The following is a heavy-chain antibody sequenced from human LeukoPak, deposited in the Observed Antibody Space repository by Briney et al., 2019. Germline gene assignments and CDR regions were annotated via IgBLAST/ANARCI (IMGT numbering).Heavy chain of an antibody. CDR2: INHSGST. CDR1: GGSFSGYY. V-gene: IGHV4-34*01. J-gene: IGHJ4*02. CDR3: ARGPILMVYAIRKPFDY. D-gene: IGHD2-8*01. Sequence: LETLSLTCAVYGGSFSGYYWSWILQPPGKGLEWIGEINHSGSTNYNPSLKSRVTISVDTSKNQFSLKLSSVTAADTAVYYCARGPILMVYAIRKPFDYWGQGTLVTVSS.